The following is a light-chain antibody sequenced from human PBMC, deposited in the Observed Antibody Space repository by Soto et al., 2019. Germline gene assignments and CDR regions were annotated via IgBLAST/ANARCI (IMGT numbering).Light chain of an antibody. CDR3: SSYTSDSSYV. J-gene: IGLJ1*01. V-gene: IGLV2-14*01. Sequence: QSVLTQPASVSGSPGQSITISCTGTSSDVGLYDYVSWYQQHPGKAPQLMIYAVSNRHSGVSNRFSASKSGNTASLFISGLQAEDEANYYCSSYTSDSSYVFGSGTKVTV. CDR2: AVS. CDR1: SSDVGLYDY.